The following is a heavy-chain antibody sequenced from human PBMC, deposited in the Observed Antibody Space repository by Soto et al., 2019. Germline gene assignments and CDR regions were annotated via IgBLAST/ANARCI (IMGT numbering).Heavy chain of an antibody. CDR3: ATEGDLEGATARRGFED. D-gene: IGHD1-26*01. J-gene: IGHJ4*02. CDR1: GGTFTSYA. CDR2: IIPLFGTP. V-gene: IGHV1-69*01. Sequence: QVQLVQSGAEVRKPGSSVKVSCKASGGTFTSYAISWVRRAPGQGLEWIGGIIPLFGTPDYAQKFQGRVTITADESTSTAYLELKTLRSEDTALYYCATEGDLEGATARRGFEDWGQGTLVTVSS.